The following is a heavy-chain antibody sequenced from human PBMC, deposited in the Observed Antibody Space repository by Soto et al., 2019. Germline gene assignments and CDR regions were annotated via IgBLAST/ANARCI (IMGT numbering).Heavy chain of an antibody. V-gene: IGHV4-34*01. CDR3: ASAYYDSSGYIYY. D-gene: IGHD3-22*01. J-gene: IGHJ4*02. CDR1: GGSFSGYY. Sequence: SETLSLTCAVYGGSFSGYYWSWIRQPPGKGLEWIGEINHSGSTNYNPSLKSRVTISVDTSKNQFSLKLSSVTAADTAVYYCASAYYDSSGYIYYWGQGTLVTVSS. CDR2: INHSGST.